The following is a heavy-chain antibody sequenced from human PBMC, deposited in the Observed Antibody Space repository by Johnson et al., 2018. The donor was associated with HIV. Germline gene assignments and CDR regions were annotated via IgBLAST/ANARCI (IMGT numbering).Heavy chain of an antibody. Sequence: QVQLVESGGGLVKPGGSLRLSCAASGFSFSDYYMSWIRQAPGTGLEWVSYISSSGSTIYYADFVKGRFTISRDNAKKSMYLKMNSLGAEDTALYYCAGDSTPWGGDHVGYAFDIWGRGTMVTVSS. J-gene: IGHJ3*02. CDR1: GFSFSDYY. D-gene: IGHD4-17*01. CDR3: AGDSTPWGGDHVGYAFDI. V-gene: IGHV3-11*04. CDR2: ISSSGSTI.